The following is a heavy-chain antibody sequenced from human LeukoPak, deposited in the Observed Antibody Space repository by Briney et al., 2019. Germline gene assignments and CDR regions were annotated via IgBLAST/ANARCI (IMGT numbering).Heavy chain of an antibody. J-gene: IGHJ6*02. CDR3: ARDEELYYGMDV. D-gene: IGHD1-26*01. CDR2: IYYSGST. CDR1: GGSISSSSYY. V-gene: IGHV4-39*07. Sequence: SETLSLTCTVSGGSISSSSYYWGWIRQPPGKGLEWIGSIYYSGSTYYNPSLKSRVTISVDTSKNQFSLKLSSVTAADTAVYYCARDEELYYGMDVWGQGTTVTVSS.